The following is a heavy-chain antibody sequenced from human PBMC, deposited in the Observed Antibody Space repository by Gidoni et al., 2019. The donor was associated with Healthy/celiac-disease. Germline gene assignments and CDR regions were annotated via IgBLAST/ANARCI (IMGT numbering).Heavy chain of an antibody. CDR3: AKGVITDPSNNWFDP. V-gene: IGHV3-23*01. Sequence: EVQLLESGGGLVQPGGSLRLPCAASGFTFSSYAMGWVRQAPGKGLEWVSAISGSGGSTYYADSVEGRFTISRDNSKNTLYLQMNSLRAEDTAVYYCAKGVITDPSNNWFDPWGQGTLVTVSS. CDR2: ISGSGGST. J-gene: IGHJ5*02. D-gene: IGHD3-22*01. CDR1: GFTFSSYA.